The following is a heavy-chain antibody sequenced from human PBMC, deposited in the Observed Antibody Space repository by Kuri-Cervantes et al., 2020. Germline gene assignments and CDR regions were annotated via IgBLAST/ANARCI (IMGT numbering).Heavy chain of an antibody. J-gene: IGHJ4*02. V-gene: IGHV3-23*01. CDR2: ISGSGGST. CDR3: AKDLEHSSGWGYIDY. D-gene: IGHD6-19*01. Sequence: GGSLRLSCAASGFTFSSYAMSWVRQAPGKGLEWVSAISGSGGSTYYADSVKGRFTISRDNSKNTLYLQMNSLRAEDTAVYYCAKDLEHSSGWGYIDYWGQGTLVTVSS. CDR1: GFTFSSYA.